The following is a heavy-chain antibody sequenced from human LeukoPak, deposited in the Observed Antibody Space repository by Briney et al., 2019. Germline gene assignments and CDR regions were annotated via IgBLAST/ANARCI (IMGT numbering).Heavy chain of an antibody. CDR1: GGSISSGSSY. V-gene: IGHV4-39*06. J-gene: IGHJ6*02. CDR2: IYYSGST. Sequence: PSETLSLTCTVSGGSISSGSSYWGWIRQPPGKGLEWIGNIYYSGSTYYSPSLTSRVTISVDTSKNQFLLKLSSVTAADTAVYYCARAHSIASYYYGVDVWGQGTTVTVSS. D-gene: IGHD2/OR15-2a*01. CDR3: ARAHSIASYYYGVDV.